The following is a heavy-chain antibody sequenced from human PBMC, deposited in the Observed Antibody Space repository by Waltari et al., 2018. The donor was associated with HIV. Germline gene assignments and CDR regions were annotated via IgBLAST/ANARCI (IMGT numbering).Heavy chain of an antibody. CDR2: IYSGGST. D-gene: IGHD1-26*01. V-gene: IGHV3-66*01. Sequence: EVQLVESGGGLVQPGGSLRLSCAASGFTVSSNYMSWVRQAPGKGLEWVSVIYSGGSTYYADSVKGRFTISRDNSKNTRYLQMNSLRAEDTAVYYCARDGRVGVRDYYYGMDVWGQGTTVTVSS. CDR3: ARDGRVGVRDYYYGMDV. J-gene: IGHJ6*02. CDR1: GFTVSSNY.